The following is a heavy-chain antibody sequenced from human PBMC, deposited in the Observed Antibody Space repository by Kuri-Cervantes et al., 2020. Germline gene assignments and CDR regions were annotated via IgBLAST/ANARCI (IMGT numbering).Heavy chain of an antibody. CDR2: ISWNSGSI. V-gene: IGHV3-9*01. Sequence: GGSLRLSCAASGFTFDDYSMHWVRQAPGKGLEWVSGISWNSGSIGYADSVKGRFTISRDNAKNSLYLQMNSLRAEDTAVYYCAREGPLTTVVTANYYYYGMDVWGQGTTVTVSS. D-gene: IGHD4-23*01. CDR3: AREGPLTTVVTANYYYYGMDV. CDR1: GFTFDDYS. J-gene: IGHJ6*02.